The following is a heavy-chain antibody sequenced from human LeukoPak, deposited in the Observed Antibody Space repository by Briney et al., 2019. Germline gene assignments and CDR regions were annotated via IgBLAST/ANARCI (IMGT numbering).Heavy chain of an antibody. CDR2: AYYSGST. V-gene: IGHV4-59*08. CDR3: ARNSAVATSRSWFDP. D-gene: IGHD6-19*01. J-gene: IGHJ5*02. Sequence: SETLSLTCSVFDGSISNYYWSCIRQPPGKGLEWIGYAYYSGSTTYNPSLESRVTISVDTSKNQFSLKLTAVTAADTAVYYCARNSAVATSRSWFDPWGQGTLVTVSS. CDR1: DGSISNYY.